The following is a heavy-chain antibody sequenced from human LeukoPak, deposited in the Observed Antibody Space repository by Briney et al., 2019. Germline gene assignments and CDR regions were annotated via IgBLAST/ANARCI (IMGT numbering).Heavy chain of an antibody. CDR3: ARDRGSEFGDSYYYGMDV. CDR2: INPNSGGT. CDR1: GYTFTGYY. Sequence: GASVKVSCKASGYTFTGYYMHWVRQAPGQGLEWMGWINPNSGGTNYAQKFQGRVTMTRDTSIGTAYMELSRLRSDDTAVYYCARDRGSEFGDSYYYGMDVWGQGTTVTVSS. V-gene: IGHV1-2*02. J-gene: IGHJ6*02. D-gene: IGHD3-16*01.